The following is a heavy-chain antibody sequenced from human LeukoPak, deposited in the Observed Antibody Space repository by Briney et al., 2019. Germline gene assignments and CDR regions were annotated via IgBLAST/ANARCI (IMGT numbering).Heavy chain of an antibody. Sequence: KPSETLSLTCTVCGRSVSSGSYHGSWIPQPPGKGLEWIGHIYYSGSTNYNPSLKSRVTISVDTSKNQFSLKLSSVTAADTAVYYCARSPFLSGVDYWGQGTLVTVSS. J-gene: IGHJ4*02. V-gene: IGHV4-61*01. D-gene: IGHD3-10*01. CDR3: ARSPFLSGVDY. CDR1: GRSVSSGSYH. CDR2: IYYSGST.